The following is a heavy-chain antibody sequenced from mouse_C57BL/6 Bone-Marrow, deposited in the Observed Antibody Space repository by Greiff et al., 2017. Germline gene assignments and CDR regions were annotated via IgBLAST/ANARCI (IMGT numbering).Heavy chain of an antibody. CDR1: GFTFSSYG. CDR2: ISRGGSYT. V-gene: IGHV5-6*01. J-gene: IGHJ1*03. D-gene: IGHD1-1*01. Sequence: EVQLVESGGDLVKPGGSLKLSCAASGFTFSSYGMSWVRQTPDKRLEWVATISRGGSYTYYPDSVKGRFTISRDKAKHTLYLQMSSLKSEDTAMYYCAREPHYDGSSYVDWYFDVWGTGTTVTVSS. CDR3: AREPHYDGSSYVDWYFDV.